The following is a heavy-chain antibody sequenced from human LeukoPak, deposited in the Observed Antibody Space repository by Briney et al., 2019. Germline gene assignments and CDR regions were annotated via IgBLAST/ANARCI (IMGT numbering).Heavy chain of an antibody. D-gene: IGHD6-13*01. Sequence: GGSLRLSCAASGFTFSNAWMSWVRQAPGKGLEWVGRIKSKTDGGTTDYAAPVKGRFTISRDDSKNTLYLQMNSLRAEDTAVYYCARYSLQQLPPSYFDYWGQGTLVTVSS. CDR2: IKSKTDGGTT. V-gene: IGHV3-15*01. CDR1: GFTFSNAW. CDR3: ARYSLQQLPPSYFDY. J-gene: IGHJ4*02.